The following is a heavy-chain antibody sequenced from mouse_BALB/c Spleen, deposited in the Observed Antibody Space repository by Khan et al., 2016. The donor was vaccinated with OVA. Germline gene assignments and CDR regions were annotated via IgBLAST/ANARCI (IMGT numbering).Heavy chain of an antibody. CDR2: INTYTGEP. CDR3: ARETSYWYFDV. CDR1: GYTFTNYR. V-gene: IGHV9-1*02. Sequence: QIQLVQSGPELKKPGETVKISCKASGYTFTNYRMNWMKQAPGKGLKWMGWINTYTGEPTYADDFKGRFAFSLETSASTSYLQINSLTNEDMATYFCARETSYWYFDVWGAGTTVTVSS. J-gene: IGHJ1*01. D-gene: IGHD1-3*01.